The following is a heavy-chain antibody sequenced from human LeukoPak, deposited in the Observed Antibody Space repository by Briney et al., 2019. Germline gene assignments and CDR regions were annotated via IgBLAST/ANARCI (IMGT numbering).Heavy chain of an antibody. J-gene: IGHJ3*02. CDR2: IYYSGTT. CDR1: GAPFSSYY. D-gene: IGHD3-10*01. CDR3: AREGSGGAFDI. Sequence: PSETLSLTCTVSGAPFSSYYWNLIRQPPGKGLEWIGYIYYSGTTNYNPSLKSRVTISVDMSKNQFSLKLSSVTAADTAVYYCAREGSGGAFDIWGQGTMVTVSS. V-gene: IGHV4-59*01.